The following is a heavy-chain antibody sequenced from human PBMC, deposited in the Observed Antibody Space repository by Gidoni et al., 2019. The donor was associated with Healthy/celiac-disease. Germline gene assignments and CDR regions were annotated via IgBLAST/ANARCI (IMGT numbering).Heavy chain of an antibody. J-gene: IGHJ4*02. V-gene: IGHV3-21*01. Sequence: EVQLVESGGGLVKPGGSLRLSCSASGFTFSSYSMNWVRQAPGKGLEWVSSISSSSSYIYYADSVKGRFTISRDNAKNSLYLQRNSLRAEDTAVYYCASLSVLGYFDYWGQGTLVTVSS. CDR1: GFTFSSYS. CDR2: ISSSSSYI. D-gene: IGHD3-10*02. CDR3: ASLSVLGYFDY.